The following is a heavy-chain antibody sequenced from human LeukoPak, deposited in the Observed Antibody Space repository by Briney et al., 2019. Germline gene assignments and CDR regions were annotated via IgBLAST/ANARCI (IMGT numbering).Heavy chain of an antibody. CDR1: GGSISSSSYY. CDR2: IYYSGST. D-gene: IGHD6-6*01. Sequence: SETLSLTCTVSGGSISSSSYYWGWIRQPPGTGLEWIGSIYYSGSTYYNPSLKSRVTISVDTSKNQFSLKLSSVTAADTAVYYCARTEYSSSHYYYYGMDVWGQGTTVTVSS. J-gene: IGHJ6*02. CDR3: ARTEYSSSHYYYYGMDV. V-gene: IGHV4-39*01.